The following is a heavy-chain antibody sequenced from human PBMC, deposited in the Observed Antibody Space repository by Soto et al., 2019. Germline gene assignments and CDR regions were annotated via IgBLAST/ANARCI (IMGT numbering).Heavy chain of an antibody. V-gene: IGHV6-1*01. CDR1: GDSVSSTSAA. CDR3: ARGHSGYFYY. Sequence: SQTLSLTCAISGDSVSSTSAAWNWIRQSPSRGLEWLGRTYYRSKWPKDYALSVKSRISITPDTSKNQFSLQLNSVTPEDTAVYYCARGHSGYFYYWGQGTLVTVSS. CDR2: TYYRSKWPK. J-gene: IGHJ4*02.